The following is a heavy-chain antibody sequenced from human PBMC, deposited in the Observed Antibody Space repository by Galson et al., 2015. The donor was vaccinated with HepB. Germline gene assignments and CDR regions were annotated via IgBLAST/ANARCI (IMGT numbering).Heavy chain of an antibody. CDR3: ARAALDALSSSWYEFDY. D-gene: IGHD6-13*01. Sequence: SLRLSCAASGFTFSSYSMNWVRQAPGKGLEWVSYISSSSSTIYYADSVKGRFTISRDNAKNSLYLQMNSLRAEDTAVYYCARAALDALSSSWYEFDYWGQGTLVTVSS. J-gene: IGHJ4*02. V-gene: IGHV3-48*01. CDR1: GFTFSSYS. CDR2: ISSSSSTI.